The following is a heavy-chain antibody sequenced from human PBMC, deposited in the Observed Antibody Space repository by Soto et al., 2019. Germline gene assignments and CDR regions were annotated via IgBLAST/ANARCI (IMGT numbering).Heavy chain of an antibody. J-gene: IGHJ4*02. Sequence: EVQLLESGGGLVQPGGSLRLSCTASGFTFSSYAMSWVRQAPGKGLEWVSAISGGTSSTYYADSVEGRFTISRDNSKNALYLQRNSLRAEDTAVYYCAKERWAAAGTPTLDYWGQGTLVTVSS. D-gene: IGHD6-13*01. CDR2: ISGGTSST. CDR1: GFTFSSYA. V-gene: IGHV3-23*01. CDR3: AKERWAAAGTPTLDY.